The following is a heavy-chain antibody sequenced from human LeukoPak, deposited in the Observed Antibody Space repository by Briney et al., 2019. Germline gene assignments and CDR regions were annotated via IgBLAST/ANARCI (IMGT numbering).Heavy chain of an antibody. J-gene: IGHJ6*02. CDR2: IYYSGST. CDR3: ARVELFDWPSHTDYYGMDV. D-gene: IGHD3-9*01. CDR1: GGSISSGDYY. V-gene: IGHV4-30-4*01. Sequence: SETLSLTCTVSGGSISSGDYYWSWIRQPPGKGLEWIGYIYYSGSTYYNPSLKSRVTISVDTSKNQFSLKLSSVTAADTAVYYCARVELFDWPSHTDYYGMDVWGQGTTVTVSS.